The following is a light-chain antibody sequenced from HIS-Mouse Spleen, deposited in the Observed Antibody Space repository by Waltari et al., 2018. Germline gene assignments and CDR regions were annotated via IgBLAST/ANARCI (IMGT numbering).Light chain of an antibody. Sequence: QSALTQPASVSGSPGQSITIPCTGTSSDRGRYNLFPWYPQHPGKAPKLMIYEGSKRPSGVSNRFSGSKSGNTASLTISGLQAEDEADYYCCSYAGSSTWVFGGGTKLTVL. CDR1: SSDRGRYNL. CDR2: EGS. CDR3: CSYAGSSTWV. J-gene: IGLJ3*02. V-gene: IGLV2-23*01.